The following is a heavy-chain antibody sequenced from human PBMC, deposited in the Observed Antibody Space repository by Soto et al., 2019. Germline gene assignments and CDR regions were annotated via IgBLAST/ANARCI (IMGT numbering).Heavy chain of an antibody. Sequence: EAQLVESGGGLVQPGESLRLSCAASGFAFSDCSMNWVRQAPGKGPEWVAYISGTGSTTHYVASVKGRFTVSRDNAKNSLDRQMNSLRDDDTGVYYCARYQSRKPFALWGQGSLVSGSS. D-gene: IGHD2-2*01. CDR2: ISGTGSTT. V-gene: IGHV3-48*02. CDR3: ARYQSRKPFAL. CDR1: GFAFSDCS. J-gene: IGHJ4*02.